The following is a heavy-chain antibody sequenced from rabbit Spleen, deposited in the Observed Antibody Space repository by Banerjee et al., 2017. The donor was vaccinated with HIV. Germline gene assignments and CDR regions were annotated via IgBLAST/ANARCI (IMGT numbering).Heavy chain of an antibody. CDR2: IYTGGSGGI. CDR1: GIDFSRYYD. V-gene: IGHV1S45*01. J-gene: IGHJ4*01. CDR3: ARDLVGVIGWNFYL. D-gene: IGHD1-1*01. Sequence: QEQLVESRGGLVKPEGSLTLTCKASGIDFSRYYDMCWVRQAPGKGLEWIGCIYTGGSGGIYYASWAQGRFTISRTSSTTVTLRMTSLTAADRATYFCARDLVGVIGWNFYLWGQGTLVTVS.